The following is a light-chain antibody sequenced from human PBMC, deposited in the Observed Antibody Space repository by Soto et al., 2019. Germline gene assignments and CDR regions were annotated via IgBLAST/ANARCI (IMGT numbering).Light chain of an antibody. CDR3: QQYPSPPRT. CDR2: GVS. Sequence: IVLTQSPGTLSLSPGERATLSCRASQSISSSYLAWYQQKPGQANRLLVYGVSSRASDVPDRFSGSGSGTDFTLTISSLEPEDSAVYYCQQYPSPPRTFGQGTKVDIX. CDR1: QSISSSY. J-gene: IGKJ1*01. V-gene: IGKV3-20*01.